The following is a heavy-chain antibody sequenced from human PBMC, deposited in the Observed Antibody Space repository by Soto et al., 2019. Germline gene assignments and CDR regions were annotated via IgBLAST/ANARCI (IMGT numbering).Heavy chain of an antibody. Sequence: SETLSLTCAVSGYSISSGYYWGWIRQPPGKGLEWIGSIYHSGSTYYNPSLKSRVTISVDTSKNQFSLKLSSVTAADTAVYYCARDVKQQLANWFDPWDQGTLVTVSS. V-gene: IGHV4-38-2*02. CDR3: ARDVKQQLANWFDP. J-gene: IGHJ5*01. D-gene: IGHD6-13*01. CDR1: GYSISSGYY. CDR2: IYHSGST.